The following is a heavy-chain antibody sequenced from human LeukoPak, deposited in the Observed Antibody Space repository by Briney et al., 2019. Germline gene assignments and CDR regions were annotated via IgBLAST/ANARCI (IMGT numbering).Heavy chain of an antibody. CDR3: ARGSTVTRYSMQYDY. J-gene: IGHJ4*02. V-gene: IGHV1-46*01. Sequence: ASVKVSCKASGYTFTSYYMHWGRQAPGQGLEWMGIINPSGGSTSYAQKFQGRVNMTRDTSTSTVYMELSSLRSEDTAVYYCARGSTVTRYSMQYDYWGQGTLVTVSS. D-gene: IGHD4-17*01. CDR2: INPSGGST. CDR1: GYTFTSYY.